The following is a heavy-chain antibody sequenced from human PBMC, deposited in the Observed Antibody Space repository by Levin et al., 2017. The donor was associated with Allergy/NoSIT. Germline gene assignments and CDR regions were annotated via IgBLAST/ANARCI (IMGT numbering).Heavy chain of an antibody. D-gene: IGHD6-13*01. J-gene: IGHJ4*02. Sequence: SETLSLTCTVSGGSISSYYWSWIRQPPGKGLEWIGYMFYSGSTNYNPSLKSRVTISADTSKNQFSLKLSSVTAADTAVYYCARSSSSSWYVPLDYWGQGTLVTVSS. V-gene: IGHV4-59*01. CDR3: ARSSSSSWYVPLDY. CDR1: GGSISSYY. CDR2: MFYSGST.